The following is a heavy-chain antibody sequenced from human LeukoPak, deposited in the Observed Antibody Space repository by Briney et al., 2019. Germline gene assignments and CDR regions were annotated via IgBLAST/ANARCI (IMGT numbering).Heavy chain of an antibody. CDR3: ARQAGTSGTDYYYMDV. Sequence: SETLSLTCTVSGGSISSRSYYWGWIRQPPGKGLEWIGSIYYSGSTYYNSSLKSRVTISVDTSKNQFSLKLSSVTAADTAVYYCARQAGTSGTDYYYMDVWGKGTTVTVSS. CDR1: GGSISSRSYY. D-gene: IGHD6-13*01. J-gene: IGHJ6*03. V-gene: IGHV4-39*01. CDR2: IYYSGST.